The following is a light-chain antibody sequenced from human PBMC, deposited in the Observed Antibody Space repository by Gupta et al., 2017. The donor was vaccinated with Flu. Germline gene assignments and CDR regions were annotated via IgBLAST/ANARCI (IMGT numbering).Light chain of an antibody. V-gene: IGLV2-14*01. Sequence: QSALTQPASVSGSPGQSITISCTGTSSDIGSYNYVSWYQQPPGQAPKLLIYGVTNRPSGVSNRFSASKAGETAFPNLSGHQAEDEAYYYCNPCISSNILVFGGGTKLTVL. CDR2: GVT. CDR3: NPCISSNILV. CDR1: SSDIGSYNY. J-gene: IGLJ2*01.